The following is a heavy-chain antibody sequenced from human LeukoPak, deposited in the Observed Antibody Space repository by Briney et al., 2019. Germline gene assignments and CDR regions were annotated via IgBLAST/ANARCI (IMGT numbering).Heavy chain of an antibody. CDR3: ARDRIYGSGSDHFDY. D-gene: IGHD3-10*01. CDR2: IIPIFGTA. J-gene: IGHJ4*02. Sequence: SVKVSCKASGGTFSSYAISWVRQAPGQGLEWMGGIIPIFGTANYAQKFQGRVTITADESTSTAYMELSSLRSEDTAVYYCARDRIYGSGSDHFDYWGQGTLVTVSS. CDR1: GGTFSSYA. V-gene: IGHV1-69*13.